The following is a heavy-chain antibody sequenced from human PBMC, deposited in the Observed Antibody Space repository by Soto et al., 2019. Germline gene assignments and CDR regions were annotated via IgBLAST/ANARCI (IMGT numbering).Heavy chain of an antibody. CDR3: AKDRSPGATTWNVY. CDR2: ISGSGVAK. CDR1: GFAFSSSA. V-gene: IGHV3-23*01. J-gene: IGHJ1*01. D-gene: IGHD1-1*01. Sequence: PGGSLRLYCVVSGFAFSSSAINWVRQAPGKGLEWVSTISGSGVAKFYADSVKGRFTISRDNSNNTVSLQMNSLRAEDAAVYYCAKDRSPGATTWNVYWGQGTLVTVSS.